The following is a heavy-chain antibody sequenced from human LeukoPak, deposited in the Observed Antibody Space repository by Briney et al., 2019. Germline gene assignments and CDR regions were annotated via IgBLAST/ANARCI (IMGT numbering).Heavy chain of an antibody. CDR2: ISAYNGNT. Sequence: ASVKVSCKASGYTFTSYGISWVRQAPGQWLEWMGWISAYNGNTNYAQKLQGRVTMTTDTSTSTAYMELRSLRSDDTAVYYCARVGYYDSSGYLDIWGQGTMVTVSS. V-gene: IGHV1-18*01. D-gene: IGHD3-22*01. CDR3: ARVGYYDSSGYLDI. J-gene: IGHJ3*02. CDR1: GYTFTSYG.